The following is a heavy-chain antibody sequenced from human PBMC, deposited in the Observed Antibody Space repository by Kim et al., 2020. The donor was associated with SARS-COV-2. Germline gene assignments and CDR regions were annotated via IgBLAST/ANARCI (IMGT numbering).Heavy chain of an antibody. Sequence: SVKVSCKASGGTFSSYAISWVRQAPGQGLEWMGGIIPIFGTANYAQKFQGRVTITADESTSTAYMELSSLRSEDTAVYYCARAFEAPDIVATIWYFDLWGRGTLVTVSS. V-gene: IGHV1-69*13. CDR3: ARAFEAPDIVATIWYFDL. CDR2: IIPIFGTA. CDR1: GGTFSSYA. D-gene: IGHD5-12*01. J-gene: IGHJ2*01.